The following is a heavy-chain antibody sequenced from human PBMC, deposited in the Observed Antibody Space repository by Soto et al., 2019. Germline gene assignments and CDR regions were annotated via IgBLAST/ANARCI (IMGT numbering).Heavy chain of an antibody. V-gene: IGHV1-3*01. J-gene: IGHJ5*02. Sequence: ASVKVSCKASGYTFTSYAMHWVRQAPGQRLEWMGWINAGNGNTKYSQKFQGRVTITRDTSASTAYMELSSLRAEDTAVYYCAKSQSSGSINNWFDPWGQGTLVTVSS. CDR3: AKSQSSGSINNWFDP. CDR2: INAGNGNT. CDR1: GYTFTSYA.